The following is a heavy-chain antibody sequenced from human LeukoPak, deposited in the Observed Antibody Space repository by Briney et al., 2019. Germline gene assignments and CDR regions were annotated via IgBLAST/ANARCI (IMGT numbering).Heavy chain of an antibody. Sequence: GGSLRLSCAASGFTFSSYSMNWVRQAPGKGLEWVSSIGSSGSYIYYADSVKGRFTISRDNAKNSLYLQMNSLRAEDTAVYYCAKTERIAAAVDYWGQGTLVTVSS. CDR3: AKTERIAAAVDY. CDR2: IGSSGSYI. CDR1: GFTFSSYS. J-gene: IGHJ4*02. V-gene: IGHV3-21*04. D-gene: IGHD6-13*01.